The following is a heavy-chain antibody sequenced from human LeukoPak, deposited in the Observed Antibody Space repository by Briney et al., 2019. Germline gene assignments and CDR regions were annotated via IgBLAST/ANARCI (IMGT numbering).Heavy chain of an antibody. J-gene: IGHJ4*02. CDR3: AKDSNYGDYLFDY. CDR1: GFTVSSNY. V-gene: IGHV3-66*02. D-gene: IGHD4-17*01. Sequence: PGGSLRLSCSASGFTVSSNYMSWVRRAPGKGLEWVAIIYSDRRTSYAVSVQGRFTISRDDSKNTLYLQMNSLRAEDTAVYYCAKDSNYGDYLFDYWGQGTLVTVSS. CDR2: IYSDRRT.